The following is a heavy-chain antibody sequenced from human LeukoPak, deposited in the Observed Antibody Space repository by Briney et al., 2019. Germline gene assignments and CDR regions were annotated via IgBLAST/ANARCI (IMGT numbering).Heavy chain of an antibody. D-gene: IGHD3-16*02. CDR1: GGSISSYY. V-gene: IGHV4-59*01. Sequence: SETLSLTCTVSGGSISSYYWSWIRQPPGKGLEWIGYIYYSGSTNYTPSLKSRVTISVDTSKNQFSLKLSSVTAADTAVYYCARGVITFGGVIVYYFDYWGQGTLVTVSS. J-gene: IGHJ4*02. CDR2: IYYSGST. CDR3: ARGVITFGGVIVYYFDY.